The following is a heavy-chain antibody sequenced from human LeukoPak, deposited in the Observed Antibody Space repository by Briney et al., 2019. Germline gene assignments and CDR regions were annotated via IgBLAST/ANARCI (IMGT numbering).Heavy chain of an antibody. CDR3: SRGLVYSSGYDYGSDV. V-gene: IGHV4-4*07. J-gene: IGHJ6*02. Sequence: SETLSLTCTVSGGSITSYYWAWVRHPAGKGLEWIGRIFPSERTGRVTDYNPSLKSRLTMSLDTSKNQISLELTSVTAADTAMYYCSRGLVYSSGYDYGSDVWGQGTTITVSS. CDR2: IFPSERTGRVT. D-gene: IGHD6-19*01. CDR1: GGSITSYY.